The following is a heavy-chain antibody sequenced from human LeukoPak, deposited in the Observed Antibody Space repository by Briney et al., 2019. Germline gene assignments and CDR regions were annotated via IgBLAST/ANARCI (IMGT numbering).Heavy chain of an antibody. CDR2: IYYSRST. CDR3: AILVVVVSGTLNWFDP. D-gene: IGHD2-15*01. V-gene: IGHV4-59*01. J-gene: IGHJ5*02. Sequence: SETLSLTCTVSGGSLSSYYWSWIRQPPGRGLEWIGYIYYSRSTNYNPSLKSRVTISVDTSKNQFSLKLSSVTAADTAVYYCAILVVVVSGTLNWFDPWGQGTLVTVSS. CDR1: GGSLSSYY.